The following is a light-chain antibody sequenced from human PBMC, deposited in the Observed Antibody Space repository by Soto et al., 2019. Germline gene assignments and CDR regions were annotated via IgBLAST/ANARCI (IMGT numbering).Light chain of an antibody. V-gene: IGLV3-21*04. J-gene: IGLJ7*01. Sequence: SYELTQPPSVSVAPGKTARITFGGNNIGRKSVHWYQQKPGQAPVLVIYYDSDRPSGIPERFSGSNAGNTATLTISRVEAGDEADYYCQVWDSSSVDWVFGGGTQLTVL. CDR1: NIGRKS. CDR2: YDS. CDR3: QVWDSSSVDWV.